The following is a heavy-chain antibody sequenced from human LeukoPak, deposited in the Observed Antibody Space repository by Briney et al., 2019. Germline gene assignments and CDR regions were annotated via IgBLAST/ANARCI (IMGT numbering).Heavy chain of an antibody. CDR2: IWYDGSNK. V-gene: IGHV3-33*06. CDR1: GFTFSSYG. D-gene: IGHD2-15*01. J-gene: IGHJ4*02. Sequence: RGSLRLSCAASGFTFSSYGMHWVRQAPGKGLEWVAVIWYDGSNKYYADSVKGRFTISRDNSKNTLYLQMNSLRAEDTAVYYCAKDQGGSRLDYWGQGTLVTVSS. CDR3: AKDQGGSRLDY.